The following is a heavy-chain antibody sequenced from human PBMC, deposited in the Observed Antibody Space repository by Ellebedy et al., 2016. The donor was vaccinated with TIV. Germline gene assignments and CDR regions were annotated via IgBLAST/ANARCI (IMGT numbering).Heavy chain of an antibody. CDR2: FSGGGGRT. Sequence: GGSLRLSXAASGFTFTNYPLSWVRQAPGKGLEWVSGFSGGGGRTYYADSVKGRFTISRDDSKKTLYLQMRSLRAEDSAVYYCAKDNEFSSSWYSPVDIFDIWGQGTTVTVSS. CDR3: AKDNEFSSSWYSPVDIFDI. V-gene: IGHV3-23*01. CDR1: GFTFTNYP. J-gene: IGHJ3*02. D-gene: IGHD6-13*01.